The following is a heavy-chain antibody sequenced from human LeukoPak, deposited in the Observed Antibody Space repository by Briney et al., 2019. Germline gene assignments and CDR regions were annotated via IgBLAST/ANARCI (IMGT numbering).Heavy chain of an antibody. CDR1: GFTFSGYY. CDR2: IKTDSGGT. CDR3: ARVREYSSGCYFDS. D-gene: IGHD6-19*01. Sequence: ASVTVSCQACGFTFSGYYLQWVRQPPAQGLAWMGWIKTDSGGTNYAQKFQGRVTMTREKYIKKGYMELSRLRSDDTARYYWARVREYSSGCYFDSWGQGTLVTVSS. J-gene: IGHJ4*02. V-gene: IGHV1-2*02.